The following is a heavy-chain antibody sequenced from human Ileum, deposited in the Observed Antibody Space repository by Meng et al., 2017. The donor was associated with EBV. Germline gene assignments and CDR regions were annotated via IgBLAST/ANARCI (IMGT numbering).Heavy chain of an antibody. CDR1: GCSIRNTRYS. CDR2: IYISGIT. CDR3: AREGGGRYAIAAHPYFDN. D-gene: IGHD3-16*01. V-gene: IGHV4-39*01. J-gene: IGHJ4*02. Sequence: LPLSESGPRLAKPPRTLSLTCTVLGCSIRNTRYSWGRIRHPPGQGPAWIGRIYISGITDYNPSLKSRVTISVDTSKNQFSLKRSFVTAADTAVYFWAREGGGRYAIAAHPYFDNWGQGALVTVSS.